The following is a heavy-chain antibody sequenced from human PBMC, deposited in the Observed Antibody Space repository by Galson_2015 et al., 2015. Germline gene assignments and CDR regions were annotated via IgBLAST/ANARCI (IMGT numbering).Heavy chain of an antibody. D-gene: IGHD2-15*01. Sequence: SLRLSCAASGFTFSNYWMSWVRQAPGKGLEWVAKIRQDGSEKYYADSVKGRFTISRDNAKNSLYLQMNSLRAEDTAVYYCARAVTGYCSGGTCYSFLYWGQGTLVTVSS. CDR2: IRQDGSEK. CDR3: ARAVTGYCSGGTCYSFLY. CDR1: GFTFSNYW. J-gene: IGHJ4*02. V-gene: IGHV3-7*03.